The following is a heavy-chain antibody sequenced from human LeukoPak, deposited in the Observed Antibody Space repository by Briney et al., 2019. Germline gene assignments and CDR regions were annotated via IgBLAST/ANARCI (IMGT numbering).Heavy chain of an antibody. CDR3: ARDIRPRVESFDY. J-gene: IGHJ4*02. Sequence: ASVKVPCKASGYTFIDYHLHWVRQASGQGLEWMGWINPNSDGTNYAQKFQGRVTMTRDTSTNTAYMELTGLRSDDTAVYYCARDIRPRVESFDYWGQGTLVAISS. D-gene: IGHD3-3*01. CDR1: GYTFIDYH. V-gene: IGHV1-2*02. CDR2: INPNSDGT.